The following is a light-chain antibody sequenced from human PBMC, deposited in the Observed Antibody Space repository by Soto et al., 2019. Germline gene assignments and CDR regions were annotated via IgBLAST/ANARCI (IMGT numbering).Light chain of an antibody. V-gene: IGLV2-14*01. CDR1: SSYVGGYNY. CDR2: EVS. Sequence: QSVLTQPASVSGSPGQSITISFTGTSSYVGGYNYVSLYQQHPGKAPKLMIYEVSNRPSGVSNRFSGSKSGNTASLTISGLQAEDEADYYCSSYTSSIFYVFGTGTKV. CDR3: SSYTSSIFYV. J-gene: IGLJ1*01.